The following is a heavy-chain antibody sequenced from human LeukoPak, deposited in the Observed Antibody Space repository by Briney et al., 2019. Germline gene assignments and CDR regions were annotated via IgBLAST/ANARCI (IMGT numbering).Heavy chain of an antibody. CDR3: ARTRGVQLWFFYS. D-gene: IGHD5-18*01. CDR2: IYSTGTT. V-gene: IGHV4-61*02. J-gene: IGHJ4*02. CDR1: GGSISSNSYY. Sequence: SQTLSLTCTVSGGSISSNSYYWNWVPQPAGKGLEWFGRIYSTGTTNYDPSLKSRVTISLDTSKNQFSLELTSVTAADAAVYYCARTRGVQLWFFYSWGQGTLVTVSS.